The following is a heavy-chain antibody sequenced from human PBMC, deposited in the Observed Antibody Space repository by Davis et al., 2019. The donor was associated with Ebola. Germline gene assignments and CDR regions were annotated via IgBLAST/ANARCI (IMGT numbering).Heavy chain of an antibody. J-gene: IGHJ4*02. D-gene: IGHD6-13*01. CDR1: GFTFTSYS. V-gene: IGHV3-7*01. CDR3: ASGYSRDFDY. Sequence: GESLKISCAASGFTFTSYSMTWVRQAPGKGLEWVANIKQDGSEKYYVDSVKGRFTISRDNAKNSLYLQMNSLRAEDTAVYYCASGYSRDFDYWGQGTLVTVSS. CDR2: IKQDGSEK.